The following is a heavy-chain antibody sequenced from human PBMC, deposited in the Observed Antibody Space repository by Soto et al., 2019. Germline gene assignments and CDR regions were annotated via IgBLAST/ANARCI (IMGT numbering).Heavy chain of an antibody. J-gene: IGHJ4*02. CDR3: ARPPLPGYSIHFNS. D-gene: IGHD2-15*01. V-gene: IGHV5-51*01. CDR1: GYIFIDYW. CDR2: VYPRDSDT. Sequence: PGESLKISCKSSGYIFIDYWIWWVLQMPGKGLEWMGIVYPRDSDTRYSPSFQGQVTISADRSTGTAFLQWRSLKASDTALYYCARPPLPGYSIHFNSWGQGTLVTVSS.